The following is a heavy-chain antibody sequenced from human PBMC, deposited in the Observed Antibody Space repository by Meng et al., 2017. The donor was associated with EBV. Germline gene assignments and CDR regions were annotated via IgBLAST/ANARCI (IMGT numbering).Heavy chain of an antibody. D-gene: IGHD2-21*01. V-gene: IGHV1-3*01. Sequence: QVQLVQVGAEVKNPGASVKVSCKASGYAFTSYILHWVRQAPGQRLEWMGWINVGVGYTKYSQKFQGRVTISSDTSATTGYMELSSLRSEDTAVYYCVRGPPVGVPGPGDYWGQGTLVTVPS. CDR3: VRGPPVGVPGPGDY. J-gene: IGHJ4*02. CDR1: GYAFTSYI. CDR2: INVGVGYT.